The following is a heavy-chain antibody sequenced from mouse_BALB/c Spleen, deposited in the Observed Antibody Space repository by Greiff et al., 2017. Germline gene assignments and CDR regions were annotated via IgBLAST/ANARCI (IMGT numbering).Heavy chain of an antibody. D-gene: IGHD2-12*01. CDR3: TLRRYYDAMDD. CDR2: IYPGNSDT. CDR1: GYTFTSYW. J-gene: IGHJ4*01. V-gene: IGHV1-5*01. Sequence: VHVKQSGTVLARPGASVKMSCKASGYTFTSYWMHWVKQRPGQGLEWIGAIYPGNSDTSYNQKFKGKAKLTAVTSTSTAYMELSSLTNEDSAVYYCTLRRYYDAMDDWGQGTSVTVAS.